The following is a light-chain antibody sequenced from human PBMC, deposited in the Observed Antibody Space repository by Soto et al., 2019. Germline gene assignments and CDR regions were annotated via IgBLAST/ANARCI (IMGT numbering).Light chain of an antibody. J-gene: IGLJ2*01. V-gene: IGLV2-14*01. CDR3: ISYTGSSTVV. CDR2: EVS. Sequence: QSALTQPASVSESPGQSITISCTGTSNDIGGYNYVSWYQHHPGKAPKLVIYEVSNRPSGVSHCFSGSKSGNTASLTISGLQAEDEADYYCISYTGSSTVVFGGGTKVTVL. CDR1: SNDIGGYNY.